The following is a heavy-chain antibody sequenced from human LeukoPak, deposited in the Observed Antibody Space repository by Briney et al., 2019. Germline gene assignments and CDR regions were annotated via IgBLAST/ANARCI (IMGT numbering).Heavy chain of an antibody. Sequence: SETLSLTCAVYGGSFSGYYWSWIRQPPGKGLEWIGEINHSGSTNYNPSLKSRVTISVDTPKNQFSLKLSSVTAADTAVYYCARPDILTGYYFDYWGQGTLVTVSS. CDR2: INHSGST. V-gene: IGHV4-34*01. CDR3: ARPDILTGYYFDY. J-gene: IGHJ4*02. CDR1: GGSFSGYY. D-gene: IGHD3-9*01.